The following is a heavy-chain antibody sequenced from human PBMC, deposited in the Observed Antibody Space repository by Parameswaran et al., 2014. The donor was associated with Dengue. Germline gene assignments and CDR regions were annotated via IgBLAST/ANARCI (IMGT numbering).Heavy chain of an antibody. J-gene: IGHJ4*02. V-gene: IGHV3-72*01. CDR3: AKLVMQTVMNDY. D-gene: IGHD3-16*01. Sequence: VRQAPGKGLEWVGRTTNKANSYTTEYAASVKGRFTISRDDSKNSLYLQMNSLKTEDTAVYYCAKLVMQTVMNDYWGQGTLVTVSS. CDR2: TTNKANSYTT.